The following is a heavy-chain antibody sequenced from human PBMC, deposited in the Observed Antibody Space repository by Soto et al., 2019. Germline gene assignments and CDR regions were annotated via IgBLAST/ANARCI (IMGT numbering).Heavy chain of an antibody. D-gene: IGHD2-2*01. CDR2: IIPIFGTA. V-gene: IGHV1-69*13. CDR1: GGTFSSYA. Sequence: SVKVSCKASGGTFSSYAISWVRQAPGQGLEWMGGIIPIFGTANYAQKFQGRVTITADESTSTAYMELSSLRSEDTAVYYCARDGHPLPVVPADIFYYYYGIDVWGQGPTVTVSS. J-gene: IGHJ6*02. CDR3: ARDGHPLPVVPADIFYYYYGIDV.